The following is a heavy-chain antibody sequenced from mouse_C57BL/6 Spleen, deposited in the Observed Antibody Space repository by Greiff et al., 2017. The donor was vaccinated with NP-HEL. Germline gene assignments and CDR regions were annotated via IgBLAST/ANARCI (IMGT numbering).Heavy chain of an antibody. CDR3: ARVSLYYYGSSYYFDY. V-gene: IGHV5-4*03. CDR2: ISDGGSYT. Sequence: EVKLMESGGGLVKPGGSLKLSCAASGFTFSSYAMSWVRQTPEKRLEWVATISDGGSYTYYPDNVKGRFTISRDNAKNNLYLQMSHLKSEDTAMYYCARVSLYYYGSSYYFDYWGQGTTLTVSS. D-gene: IGHD1-1*01. J-gene: IGHJ2*01. CDR1: GFTFSSYA.